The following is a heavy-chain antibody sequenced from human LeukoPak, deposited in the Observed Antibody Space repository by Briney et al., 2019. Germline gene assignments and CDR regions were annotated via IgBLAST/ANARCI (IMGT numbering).Heavy chain of an antibody. CDR2: ISSSGSTI. Sequence: GGSLRLSCAASGFTFSSYGMRWVRQAPGKGLEWVSYISSSGSTIYYADSVKGRLTISRDNAKNSLYLQLSSLRDEDTAVYYCARDCRLNCARQPGFDSWGQGTLVTVSS. CDR3: ARDCRLNCARQPGFDS. D-gene: IGHD1-1*01. V-gene: IGHV3-48*02. CDR1: GFTFSSYG. J-gene: IGHJ5*01.